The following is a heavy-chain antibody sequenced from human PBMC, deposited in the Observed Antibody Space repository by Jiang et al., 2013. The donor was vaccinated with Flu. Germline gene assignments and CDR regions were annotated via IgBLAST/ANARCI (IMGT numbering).Heavy chain of an antibody. CDR3: ARRVQHYPTEFDN. CDR1: GGSISSSSYY. V-gene: IGHV4-39*01. D-gene: IGHD3-3*02. CDR2: VYYSGST. Sequence: LLKPSETLSLTCSVSGGSISSSSYYWAWIRQPPGKGLEWIGCVYYSGSTYNNPSLKRRVTMSVDTSNNRFSLKLNSVTAADTAVYYCARRVQHYPTEFDNWGQGNPGHRLL. J-gene: IGHJ4*02.